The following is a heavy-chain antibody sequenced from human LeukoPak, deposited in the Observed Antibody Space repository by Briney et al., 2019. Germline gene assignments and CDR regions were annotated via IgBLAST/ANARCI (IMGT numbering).Heavy chain of an antibody. CDR2: FDPEDGET. CDR1: GYTLTKLS. Sequence: ASVKVSCKVSGYTLTKLSMHWVRQAPGKGLEWMGGFDPEDGETIYAQKFQGRVTMAEDTSTDTAYMELSSLRSEDTAVYYCATALGYSYGFDYWGQGTLVTVSS. J-gene: IGHJ4*02. CDR3: ATALGYSYGFDY. D-gene: IGHD5-18*01. V-gene: IGHV1-24*01.